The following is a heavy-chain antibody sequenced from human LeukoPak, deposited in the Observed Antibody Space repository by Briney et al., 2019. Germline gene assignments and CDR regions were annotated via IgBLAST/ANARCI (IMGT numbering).Heavy chain of an antibody. CDR3: ATANAGIYYYYGMDV. D-gene: IGHD6-13*01. V-gene: IGHV1-69*04. CDR1: GGTFSSYA. Sequence: SVKVSRKASGGTFSSYAISWVRQAPGQGLEWMGRIIPIFGIANYAQKFQGRVTITADKSTSTAYMELSSLRSEDTAVYYCATANAGIYYYYGMDVWAKGPRSPSP. CDR2: IIPIFGIA. J-gene: IGHJ6*02.